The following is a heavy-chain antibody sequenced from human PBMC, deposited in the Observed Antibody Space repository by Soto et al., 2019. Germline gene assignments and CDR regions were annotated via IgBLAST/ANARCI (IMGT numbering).Heavy chain of an antibody. V-gene: IGHV3-23*01. CDR1: GFTFSDDV. D-gene: IGHD2-15*01. Sequence: PGGSLRLSWEAAGFTFSDDVINWVRQRAGKGLEWVSTVGRGDDKYYAYSVKGRFTISRDTSKNTLFMQMNSLRAEDTALYFCAKDGKTGGQHYYGMGVWGQGTTVTVSS. CDR3: AKDGKTGGQHYYGMGV. CDR2: VGRGDDK. J-gene: IGHJ6*02.